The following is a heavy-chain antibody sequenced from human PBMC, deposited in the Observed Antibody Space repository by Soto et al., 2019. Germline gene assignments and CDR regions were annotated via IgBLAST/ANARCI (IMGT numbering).Heavy chain of an antibody. V-gene: IGHV3-23*01. Sequence: GGSLRLSCAASGFTFSSYAMSWVRQAPGKGLEWVSAISGSGSTYYADSVKGRFTISGDNSKNTLYLQMNSLRAEDTAVYYCAKDRIFGVGNWFDPWGQGTLVTVSS. CDR1: GFTFSSYA. CDR3: AKDRIFGVGNWFDP. D-gene: IGHD3-3*01. CDR2: ISGSGST. J-gene: IGHJ5*02.